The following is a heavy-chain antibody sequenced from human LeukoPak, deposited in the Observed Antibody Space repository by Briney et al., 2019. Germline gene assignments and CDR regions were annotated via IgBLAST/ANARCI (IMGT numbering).Heavy chain of an antibody. D-gene: IGHD6-19*01. CDR1: GFTFSTSW. CDR3: ARISLSGWVNDH. Sequence: GGSLRLSCAASGFTFSTSWMHWVRQAPGKGLVWVSRIDGDGGRTSYADSVKGRFTISRDNAKNTLYLQMNSLRAEDTAMYYCARISLSGWVNDHWGQGTLVTVSS. V-gene: IGHV3-74*01. J-gene: IGHJ4*02. CDR2: IDGDGGRT.